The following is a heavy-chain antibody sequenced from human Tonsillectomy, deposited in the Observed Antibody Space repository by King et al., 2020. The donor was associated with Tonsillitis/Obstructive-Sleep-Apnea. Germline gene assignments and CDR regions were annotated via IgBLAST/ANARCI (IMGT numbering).Heavy chain of an antibody. CDR1: GFTFSSYG. V-gene: IGHV3-30*18. CDR3: AKALAGVGVPAARLYYYYGMDV. Sequence: VQLVESGGGVVQPGRSLRLSCAASGFTFSSYGMHWVRQAPGKGLEWVAVISYDGSNKYYADSVKGRFTISRDNSKNTLYLQMNSLRAEDTAVYYCAKALAGVGVPAARLYYYYGMDVWGQGTTVTVSS. D-gene: IGHD2-2*01. J-gene: IGHJ6*02. CDR2: ISYDGSNK.